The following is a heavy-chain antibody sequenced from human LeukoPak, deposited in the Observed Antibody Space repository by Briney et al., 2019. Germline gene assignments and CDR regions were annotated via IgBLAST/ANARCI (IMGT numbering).Heavy chain of an antibody. CDR3: ARDRAAAGTAIDY. Sequence: SETLSLTCAVYGGSFSGYYWSWIRQPPGKGLEWIGEINHSGSTNYNPSLKSRVTISVDTSKNQFSLKLSSVTAADTAVYYCARDRAAAGTAIDYWGQGTLVTVSS. J-gene: IGHJ4*02. D-gene: IGHD6-13*01. CDR2: INHSGST. V-gene: IGHV4-34*01. CDR1: GGSFSGYY.